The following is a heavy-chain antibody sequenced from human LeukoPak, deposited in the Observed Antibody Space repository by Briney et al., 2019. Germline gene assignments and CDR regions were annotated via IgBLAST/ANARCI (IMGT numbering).Heavy chain of an antibody. J-gene: IGHJ4*02. V-gene: IGHV5-51*01. CDR1: GYSFTSYW. CDR3: ARRPEYSSTWYYFDY. D-gene: IGHD6-13*01. CDR2: IYPGDSDT. Sequence: GESLKISCKGSGYSFTSYWIVWVRQMPGKGLEWMGIIYPGDSDTRYSPSFQGQVTISADKSISTSYLQWSSLKASDTAMYYCARRPEYSSTWYYFDYWGQGTLVTVSS.